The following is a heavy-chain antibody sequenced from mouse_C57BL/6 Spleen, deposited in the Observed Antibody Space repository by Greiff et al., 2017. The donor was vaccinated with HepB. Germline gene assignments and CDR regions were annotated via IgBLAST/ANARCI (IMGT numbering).Heavy chain of an antibody. CDR3: ARGGYGSSYGGFAY. Sequence: EVKLVESGGGLVKPGGSLKLSCAASGFTFSSYAMSWVRQTPEKRLEWVATISDGGSYTYYPDNVKGRFTISRDNAKNNLYLQMSHLKSEDTAMYYCARGGYGSSYGGFAYWGQGTLVTVS. J-gene: IGHJ3*01. V-gene: IGHV5-4*03. CDR1: GFTFSSYA. D-gene: IGHD1-1*01. CDR2: ISDGGSYT.